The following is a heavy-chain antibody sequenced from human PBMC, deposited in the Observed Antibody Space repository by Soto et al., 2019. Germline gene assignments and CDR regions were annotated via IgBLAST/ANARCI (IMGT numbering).Heavy chain of an antibody. Sequence: PSETLSLTCTVSGGSVSSGSYYWSWIRQPPGKGLEWIGYIYYSGSTNYNPSLKSRVTISVDTSKNQFSLKLSSVTAADTAVYYCARAITPPYYDSSGYHRQIDYWGQGTLVTVSS. CDR3: ARAITPPYYDSSGYHRQIDY. V-gene: IGHV4-61*01. J-gene: IGHJ4*02. D-gene: IGHD3-22*01. CDR2: IYYSGST. CDR1: GGSVSSGSYY.